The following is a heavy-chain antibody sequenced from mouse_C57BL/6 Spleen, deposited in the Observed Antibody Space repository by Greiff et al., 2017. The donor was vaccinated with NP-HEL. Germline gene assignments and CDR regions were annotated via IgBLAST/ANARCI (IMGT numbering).Heavy chain of an antibody. CDR2: IYPGNSDT. Sequence: EVQLQQSGTVLARPGASVKMSCKTSGYTFTSYWMHWVKQRPGQGLEWIGAIYPGNSDTSYNQKFKGKAKLTAVTSASTAYMELSSLTNEDSAVYYCTRSLRYYDYDEDAMDYWGQGTSVTVSS. CDR3: TRSLRYYDYDEDAMDY. J-gene: IGHJ4*01. CDR1: GYTFTSYW. V-gene: IGHV1-5*01. D-gene: IGHD2-4*01.